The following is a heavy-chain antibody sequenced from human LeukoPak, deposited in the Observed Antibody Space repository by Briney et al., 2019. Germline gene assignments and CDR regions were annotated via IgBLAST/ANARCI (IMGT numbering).Heavy chain of an antibody. J-gene: IGHJ4*02. CDR1: GYSLSSGYY. Sequence: SETLSLTCAVSGYSLSSGYYWGWVRPPPRKGLEWIGSIYHSGGTYYNPSLKSRVTISVDTSKNQFSLKLSSVTAADTAVYYCARDHDVDTAMVWGQGTLVTVSS. CDR3: ARDHDVDTAMV. D-gene: IGHD5-18*01. CDR2: IYHSGGT. V-gene: IGHV4-38-2*02.